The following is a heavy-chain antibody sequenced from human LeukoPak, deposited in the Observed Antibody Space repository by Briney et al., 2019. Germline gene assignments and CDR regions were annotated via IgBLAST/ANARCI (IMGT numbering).Heavy chain of an antibody. J-gene: IGHJ4*02. V-gene: IGHV4-61*02. D-gene: IGHD6-13*01. CDR2: IYTSGST. Sequence: SETLSLTCTVSGGSISSGSYYWSWIRQPAGKGLEWIGRIYTSGSTNYNPSLKSRVTISVDTSKNQFSPKLSSVTAADTAVYYCARHPRMYSSSWYYFDYWGQGTLVTVSS. CDR3: ARHPRMYSSSWYYFDY. CDR1: GGSISSGSYY.